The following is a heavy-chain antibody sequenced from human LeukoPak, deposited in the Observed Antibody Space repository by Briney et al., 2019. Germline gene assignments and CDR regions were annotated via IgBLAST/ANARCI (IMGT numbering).Heavy chain of an antibody. CDR3: VRKNRDFNAAFDI. D-gene: IGHD1-14*01. CDR2: SYSDTNT. V-gene: IGHV3-53*01. CDR1: GFTVSNNY. Sequence: GGSLRLSCTASGFTVSNNYMSWVRQAPGKGLEWVSISYSDTNTNYADSVKGRFTISRDTSQNTLSLQMSSLRAEDTAVYYCVRKNRDFNAAFDIWGQGTVVTVSA. J-gene: IGHJ3*02.